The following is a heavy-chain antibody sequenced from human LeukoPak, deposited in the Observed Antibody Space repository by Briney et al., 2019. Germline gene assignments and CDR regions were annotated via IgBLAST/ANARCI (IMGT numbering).Heavy chain of an antibody. J-gene: IGHJ4*02. CDR1: GVSISGHY. D-gene: IGHD6-13*01. CDR3: AARLAAAGTIYFDF. V-gene: IGHV4-59*11. CDR2: INPSGTT. Sequence: SETLSLTCTVSGVSISGHYCSRIRQPPGKGLEWIGYINPSGTTDYNPSLRSRVTISLDTSNNQFSLKLTSVTAADTAVYYCAARLAAAGTIYFDFWGQGSLVTVSS.